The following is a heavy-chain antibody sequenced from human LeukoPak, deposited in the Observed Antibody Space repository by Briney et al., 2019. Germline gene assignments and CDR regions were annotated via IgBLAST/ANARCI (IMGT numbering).Heavy chain of an antibody. J-gene: IGHJ4*02. CDR3: ARGGPIAAAPKSFDY. Sequence: PSETLSLTCAVYGGSFSGYCWSWIRQPPGKGLEWIGEINHSGSTDYNPSLKSRVTISVDTSKNQFSLKLSSVTAADTAVYYCARGGPIAAAPKSFDYWGQGTLVTVSS. V-gene: IGHV4-34*01. CDR2: INHSGST. CDR1: GGSFSGYC. D-gene: IGHD6-13*01.